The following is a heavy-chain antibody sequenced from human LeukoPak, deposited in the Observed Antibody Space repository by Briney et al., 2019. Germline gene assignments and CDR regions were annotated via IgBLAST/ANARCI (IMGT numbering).Heavy chain of an antibody. CDR3: ARRHRSYDSGGHVIDY. V-gene: IGHV4-39*01. J-gene: IGHJ4*02. CDR2: LYYSDNTYDNPSVSSGNT. D-gene: IGHD3-22*01. Sequence: WETLSLTCTVSGGSVSDTSDFWGWIRQPPGKGLEWIGSLYYSDNTYDNPSVSSGNTYYNPSLKSRVTISVDTSKNQFSLKLSSVTAADTAMYYCARRHRSYDSGGHVIDYWGQGTLVTVSS. CDR1: GGSVSDTSDF.